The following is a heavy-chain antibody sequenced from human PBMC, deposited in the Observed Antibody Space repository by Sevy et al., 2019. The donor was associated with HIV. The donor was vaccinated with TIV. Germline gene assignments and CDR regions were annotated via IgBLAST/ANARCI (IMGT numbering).Heavy chain of an antibody. Sequence: GGSLRLSCAASGFTFSSYAMSWVCQAPGKGLEWVSAISGSGGSTYYADSVKGRFTISRDNSKNTLYLQMNSLRAEDTAVYYCAKDLSPLIVVVTAIPLDYWGQGTLVTVSS. CDR2: ISGSGGST. J-gene: IGHJ4*02. V-gene: IGHV3-23*01. CDR1: GFTFSSYA. D-gene: IGHD2-21*02. CDR3: AKDLSPLIVVVTAIPLDY.